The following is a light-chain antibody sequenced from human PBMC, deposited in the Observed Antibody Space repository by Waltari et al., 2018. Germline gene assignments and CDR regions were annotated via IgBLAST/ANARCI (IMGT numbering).Light chain of an antibody. V-gene: IGKV3-11*01. CDR3: QQRSNWVFT. CDR1: QSVTSY. CDR2: DAS. Sequence: EIVLTQSPATLSLSPGDRATISCGASQSVTSYLAWYQQKPGQAPRLLIYDASNRATGIPARFSGSGSGTDFTLTISTREPEDCAVYYCQQRSNWVFTFGPGTKVDIK. J-gene: IGKJ3*01.